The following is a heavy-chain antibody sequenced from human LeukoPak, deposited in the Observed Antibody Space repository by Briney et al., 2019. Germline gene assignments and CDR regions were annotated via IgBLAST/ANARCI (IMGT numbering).Heavy chain of an antibody. CDR3: ARDGGGIAAAYYFDY. D-gene: IGHD6-13*01. V-gene: IGHV3-64*01. Sequence: GGSLRLSCAASGFTFSSYAMHWARQAPGKGLEYVSAISSNGGSTYYANSVKGRFTISRDNSKNTLYLQMGSLRAEDMAVYYCARDGGGIAAAYYFDYWGQGTLVTVSS. CDR1: GFTFSSYA. CDR2: ISSNGGST. J-gene: IGHJ4*02.